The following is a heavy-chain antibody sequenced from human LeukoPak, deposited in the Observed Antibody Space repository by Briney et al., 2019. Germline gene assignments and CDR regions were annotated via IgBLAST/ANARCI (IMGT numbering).Heavy chain of an antibody. CDR1: GLTFSSYE. J-gene: IGHJ4*02. CDR2: ISGSTTTT. D-gene: IGHD6-19*01. CDR3: ARATSGWPSDF. Sequence: GESLKISCVASGLTFSSYEMFWVRQAPGKGLEWVSYISGSTTTTYYADSVKGRFTISRDNAKNSLFLQLNSLRAEDTGIYYCARATSGWPSDFWGQGTLVTVSS. V-gene: IGHV3-48*03.